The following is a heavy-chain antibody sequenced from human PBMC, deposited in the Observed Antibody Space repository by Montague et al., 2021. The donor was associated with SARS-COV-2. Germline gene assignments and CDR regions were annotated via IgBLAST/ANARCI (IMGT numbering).Heavy chain of an antibody. D-gene: IGHD2-2*01. J-gene: IGHJ3*02. CDR1: GFTFNA. CDR2: ISYGGTKK. CDR3: ARDNENIVVVPAGFDAFDI. Sequence: SLRLSCAASGFTFNAMHWVRQAPGKGLEWVALISYGGTKKNYADSVRGRFTISRDDSKKTVYLQMNSLRAEDTAVYYCARDNENIVVVPAGFDAFDIWGQGTMVTVSS. V-gene: IGHV3-30*04.